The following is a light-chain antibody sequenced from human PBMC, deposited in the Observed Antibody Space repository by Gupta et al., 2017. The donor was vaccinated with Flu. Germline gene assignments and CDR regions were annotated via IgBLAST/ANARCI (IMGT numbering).Light chain of an antibody. V-gene: IGKV1-5*03. Sequence: SPSHLSASVGDRVISTGRDSQSVSGCLEWYQQKPGQAPKLMIYKASRGESGVTQRFSGSGDATDFTLTSTHRQHDDCAAYYCQHRNTYETFGRGTKVEI. CDR1: QSVSGC. J-gene: IGKJ1*01. CDR3: QHRNTYET. CDR2: KAS.